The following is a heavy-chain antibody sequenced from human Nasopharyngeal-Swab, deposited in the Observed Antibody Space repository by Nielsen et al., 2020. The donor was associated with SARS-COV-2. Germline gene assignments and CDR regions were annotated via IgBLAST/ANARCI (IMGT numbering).Heavy chain of an antibody. J-gene: IGHJ6*02. CDR2: INHSGST. V-gene: IGHV4-34*01. Sequence: SETLSLTCAVYGGSFSGYYWSWIRQPPGEGLEWIGEINHSGSTNYNPSLKSRVTISVDTSKNQFSLKLSSVTAADTAVYYCARGSPRSGMDVWGQGTTVTVSS. CDR1: GGSFSGYY. CDR3: ARGSPRSGMDV.